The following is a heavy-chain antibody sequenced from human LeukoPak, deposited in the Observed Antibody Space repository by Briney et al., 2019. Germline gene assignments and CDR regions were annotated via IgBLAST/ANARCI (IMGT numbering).Heavy chain of an antibody. V-gene: IGHV4-59*01. Sequence: SETLSLTCTVSGGSISSYHWSWIPQPPGKGLEWIGYIYYSGSNNYNPSLKSRVTISVDTSKNQFSLRLSSMTAADTAVYYCARGSGSYLYYYYYMDVWGKGTTVTVSS. CDR2: IYYSGSN. CDR3: ARGSGSYLYYYYYMDV. D-gene: IGHD1-26*01. J-gene: IGHJ6*03. CDR1: GGSISSYH.